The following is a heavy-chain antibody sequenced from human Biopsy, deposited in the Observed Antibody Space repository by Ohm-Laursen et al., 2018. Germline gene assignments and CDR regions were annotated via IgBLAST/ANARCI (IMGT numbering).Heavy chain of an antibody. V-gene: IGHV1-69*04. D-gene: IGHD3-3*01. CDR3: AADAGGYYTEFDY. Sequence: SVKVSCKASGGPSSNYAFSWVRQAPGQGLEWVGRIVPILGHLNYAQRFQGRVSITADKSTTYVYMELSRLTSGDTAVYYCAADAGGYYTEFDYWGPGTLVTVSS. J-gene: IGHJ4*02. CDR1: GGPSSNYA. CDR2: IVPILGHL.